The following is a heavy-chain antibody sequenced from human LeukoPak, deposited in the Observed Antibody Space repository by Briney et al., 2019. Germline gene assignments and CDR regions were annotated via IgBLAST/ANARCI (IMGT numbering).Heavy chain of an antibody. J-gene: IGHJ6*02. D-gene: IGHD5-18*01. V-gene: IGHV3-30-3*01. CDR1: GFTFSSYA. CDR2: TSYDGSNK. CDR3: ARDGGSIQLWLDVFYGMDV. Sequence: GGSLRLSCAASGFTFSSYAMHWVRQAPGKGLEWVAVTSYDGSNKYYADSVKGRFTISRDNSKNTLYLQMNSLRAEDTAVYYCARDGGSIQLWLDVFYGMDVWGQGTTVTVSS.